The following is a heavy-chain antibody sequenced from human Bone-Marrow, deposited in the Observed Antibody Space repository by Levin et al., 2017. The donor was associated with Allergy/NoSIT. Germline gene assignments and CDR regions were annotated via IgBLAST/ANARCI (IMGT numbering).Heavy chain of an antibody. Sequence: GESLKISCAASGFTFSSYSMNWVRQAPGKGLEWVSYISSSSSTIYYADSVKGRFTISRDNAKNSLYLQMNSLRAEDTAVYYCARDFCRGGSSSPPTIYYYGMDVWGQGTTVTVSS. V-gene: IGHV3-48*04. J-gene: IGHJ6*02. CDR2: ISSSSSTI. D-gene: IGHD6-6*01. CDR3: ARDFCRGGSSSPPTIYYYGMDV. CDR1: GFTFSSYS.